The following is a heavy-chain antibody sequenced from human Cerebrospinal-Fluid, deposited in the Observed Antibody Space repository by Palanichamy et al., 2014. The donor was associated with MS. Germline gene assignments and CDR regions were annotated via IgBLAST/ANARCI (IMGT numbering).Heavy chain of an antibody. Sequence: EVLLVESGGGLVQPGGSLRLSCTASGFTFSSYWMTWVRQAPGKGLEWVANIKEDGTEKHYVGSVKGRFTISRDNANDSLHLQMNSLRVKDTAVYYCVREGSLASYFDYWGQGTLVTVSS. CDR2: IKEDGTEK. D-gene: IGHD3-10*01. V-gene: IGHV3-7*01. CDR1: GFTFSSYW. J-gene: IGHJ4*02. CDR3: VREGSLASYFDY.